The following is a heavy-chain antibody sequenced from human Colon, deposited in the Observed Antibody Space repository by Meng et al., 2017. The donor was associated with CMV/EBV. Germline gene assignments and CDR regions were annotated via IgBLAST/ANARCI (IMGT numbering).Heavy chain of an antibody. Sequence: VQLQESGPRLVTPSGTLSLTCAVSGLSVSNDYWWTWVRQAPGKGLEWIGEVSQDGRTNSNPSLKSRLSMSVDKSKNQFSLNLRSVTAADTASYFCASSSGWWRIDCWGHGTLVTVSS. V-gene: IGHV4-4*02. CDR3: ASSSGWWRIDC. J-gene: IGHJ4*01. D-gene: IGHD6-19*01. CDR2: VSQDGRT. CDR1: GLSVSNDYW.